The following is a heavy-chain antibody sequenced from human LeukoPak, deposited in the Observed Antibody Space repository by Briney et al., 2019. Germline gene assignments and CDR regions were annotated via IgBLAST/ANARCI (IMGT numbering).Heavy chain of an antibody. Sequence: GGSLRLSCAASGFTFSSYAMHWVRQAPGKGLEWVAFIRFDGIDTYYADSVKGRFTISRDNSKNTLSVQMNGLRAEDTAVYYCAKEESHYFDYWGQGALVIVSP. CDR2: IRFDGIDT. CDR1: GFTFSSYA. CDR3: AKEESHYFDY. V-gene: IGHV3-30*02. J-gene: IGHJ4*02.